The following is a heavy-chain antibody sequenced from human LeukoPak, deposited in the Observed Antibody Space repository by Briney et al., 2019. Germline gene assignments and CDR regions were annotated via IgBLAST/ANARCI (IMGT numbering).Heavy chain of an antibody. CDR3: AKMDTYYYDSSGYLNDY. D-gene: IGHD3-22*01. CDR1: GFIFSSYA. J-gene: IGHJ4*02. CDR2: ISGSGGST. Sequence: GGSLRLSCAASGFIFSSYAMSWVRQAPGKGLEWVSAISGSGGSTYYADSVKGRFTISRDNSKNTLYLQMNSLRAEDTAVYYCAKMDTYYYDSSGYLNDYWGQGTLVTVSS. V-gene: IGHV3-23*01.